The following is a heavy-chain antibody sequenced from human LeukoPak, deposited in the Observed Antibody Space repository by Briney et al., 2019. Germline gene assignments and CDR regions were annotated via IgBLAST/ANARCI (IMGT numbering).Heavy chain of an antibody. Sequence: PGGSLRLSCAASEFPFNTYSMTWVRQAPGKGLEWVSSITSSTNYIYYADSVKGRFTISTDHAKNSLYLQMNSLRAEDTAVYYCAREVGDIITVPGAPDQFYYYMDVWGRGTTVTVSS. CDR1: EFPFNTYS. CDR3: AREVGDIITVPGAPDQFYYYMDV. V-gene: IGHV3-21*01. J-gene: IGHJ6*03. CDR2: ITSSTNYI. D-gene: IGHD2-2*01.